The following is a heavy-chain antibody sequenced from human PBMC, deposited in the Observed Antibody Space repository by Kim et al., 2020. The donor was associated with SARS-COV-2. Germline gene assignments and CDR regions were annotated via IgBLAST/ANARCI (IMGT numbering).Heavy chain of an antibody. CDR3: AKEVSSTSSGSFDY. CDR1: GFTFSTYA. Sequence: GGSLRLSCAASGFTFSTYAINWVRQSPGKGLEWVSGITGSGGTTYYADSVKGRFTISRDNSKNTLYLQMNSLRAEDTALYYCAKEVSSTSSGSFDYWGQGTQVTVSS. D-gene: IGHD6-6*01. CDR2: ITGSGGTT. J-gene: IGHJ4*02. V-gene: IGHV3-23*01.